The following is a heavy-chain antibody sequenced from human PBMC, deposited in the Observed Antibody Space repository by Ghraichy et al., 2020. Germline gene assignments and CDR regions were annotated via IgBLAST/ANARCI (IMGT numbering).Heavy chain of an antibody. CDR2: IIPIFGTA. CDR3: ARWPVAGNYWYFDL. V-gene: IGHV1-69*13. J-gene: IGHJ2*01. D-gene: IGHD6-19*01. Sequence: SVKVSCKASGGTFSSYAISWVRQAPGQGLEWMGGIIPIFGTANYAQKFQGRVTITADESTSTAYMELSSLRSEDTAVYYCARWPVAGNYWYFDLWGRGTLVTVSS. CDR1: GGTFSSYA.